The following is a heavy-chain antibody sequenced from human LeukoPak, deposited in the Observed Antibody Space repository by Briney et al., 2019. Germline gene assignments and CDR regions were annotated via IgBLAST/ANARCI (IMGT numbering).Heavy chain of an antibody. V-gene: IGHV6-1*01. CDR2: TYYRSKWYN. CDR3: AREGIAVAGTRDYYYYYYMDV. D-gene: IGHD6-19*01. Sequence: SQTLSLTCAISEDSVSSNSAAWNWIRQSPSRGLEWLGRTYYRSKWYNDYAVSVKSRITINPDTSKNQFSLQLNSVTPEDTAVYYCAREGIAVAGTRDYYYYYYMDVWGKGTTVTVSS. CDR1: EDSVSSNSAA. J-gene: IGHJ6*03.